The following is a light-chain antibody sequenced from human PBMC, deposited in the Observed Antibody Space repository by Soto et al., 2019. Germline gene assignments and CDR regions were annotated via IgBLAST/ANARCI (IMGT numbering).Light chain of an antibody. CDR1: QTIDSW. CDR3: QHYNSYSEA. CDR2: KAS. Sequence: DIQITQSPSTLSASVGDRVTITCRASQTIDSWLAWYQQRPGKPPNLLIYKASTLASGVPSRFSGSGSGTEFTLTISSLQPDDFATYYCQHYNSYSEAFGQGTKVDIK. J-gene: IGKJ1*01. V-gene: IGKV1-5*03.